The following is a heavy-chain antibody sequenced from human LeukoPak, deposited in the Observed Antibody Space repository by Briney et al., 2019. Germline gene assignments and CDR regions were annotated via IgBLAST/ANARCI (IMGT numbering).Heavy chain of an antibody. CDR1: GGSISSHF. J-gene: IGHJ3*02. CDR2: IYYSGSTDYSGST. CDR3: ARQTMTTADAFDI. D-gene: IGHD4-17*01. V-gene: IGHV4-59*08. Sequence: SETLSLTCTVSGGSISSHFWSWIRQPPGKGLEWIAYIYYSGSTDYSGSTDYNPSLKSRVTISVDTSKKQFSLKLSSVTAGDTAVHYCARQTMTTADAFDIWGQGTMVTVSS.